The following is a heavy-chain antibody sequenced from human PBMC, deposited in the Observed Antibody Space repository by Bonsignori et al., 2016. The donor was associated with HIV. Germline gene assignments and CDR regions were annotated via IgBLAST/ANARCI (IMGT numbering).Heavy chain of an antibody. D-gene: IGHD2-2*02. Sequence: RQAPGKGLEWIGEINHSGSTNYNPSLKSRVTISVDTSKNQFSLKLSSVTAADTAVYYCARGRGVVPAAIRHYYYYMDVWGKGTTVTVSS. V-gene: IGHV4-34*01. J-gene: IGHJ6*03. CDR2: INHSGST. CDR3: ARGRGVVPAAIRHYYYYMDV.